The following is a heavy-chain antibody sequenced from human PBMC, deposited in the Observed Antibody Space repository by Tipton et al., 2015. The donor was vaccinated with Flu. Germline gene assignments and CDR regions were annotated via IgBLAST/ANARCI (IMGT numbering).Heavy chain of an antibody. CDR3: ARASFYGSGTLHGMDV. Sequence: TLSLTCTVSGGSISSYYWSWIRQPSGKGLEWIGYIYYSGSTNYNPSLKSRVTISVDTSKNQFSLKLSSVTAADTAVYYCARASFYGSGTLHGMDVWGQGTTVTVSS. D-gene: IGHD3-10*01. CDR1: GGSISSYY. V-gene: IGHV4-59*12. J-gene: IGHJ6*02. CDR2: IYYSGST.